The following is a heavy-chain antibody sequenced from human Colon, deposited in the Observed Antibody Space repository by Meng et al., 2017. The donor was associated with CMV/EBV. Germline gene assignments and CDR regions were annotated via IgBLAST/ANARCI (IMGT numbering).Heavy chain of an antibody. CDR1: GFTLSRYE. J-gene: IGHJ4*02. V-gene: IGHV3-23*01. Sequence: GGSLRLSCVASGFTLSRYEMSWVRQAPGKGLEWVSSITTYGDKYYADPVRGRFTISRDDSKRTLYLQMNSLEAEDTAVYYCSSWAPGWGQGTLVTVSS. D-gene: IGHD3-16*01. CDR2: ITTYGDK. CDR3: SSWAPG.